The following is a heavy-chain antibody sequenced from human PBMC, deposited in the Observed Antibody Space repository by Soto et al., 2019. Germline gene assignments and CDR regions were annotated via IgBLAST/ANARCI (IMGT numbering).Heavy chain of an antibody. Sequence: EVQLLESGGGLVQPGGSLRLACAASGFTFRSYAMSWVRQAPGKGLEWVSAMSGSGGSTYYADSVKGRFTISRDNSKKTLYLQMNSLRAEDTAVYYCAKDRGYSGYEPNWFDPWGQGTLVTVSS. J-gene: IGHJ5*02. CDR3: AKDRGYSGYEPNWFDP. CDR2: MSGSGGST. V-gene: IGHV3-23*01. CDR1: GFTFRSYA. D-gene: IGHD5-12*01.